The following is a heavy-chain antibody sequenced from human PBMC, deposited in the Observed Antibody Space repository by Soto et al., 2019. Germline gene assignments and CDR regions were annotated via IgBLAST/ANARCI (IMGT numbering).Heavy chain of an antibody. CDR1: GYTLTELS. Sequence: ASVKVSCKVSGYTLTELSMHWVRQAPGKGLEWMGGFDPEDGETIYAQKFQGRVTMTEDTSTDTAYMELSSLRSEDTAVYYCATSVSCSGGSCQDYWGQGTLVTVSS. D-gene: IGHD2-15*01. CDR3: ATSVSCSGGSCQDY. J-gene: IGHJ4*02. CDR2: FDPEDGET. V-gene: IGHV1-24*01.